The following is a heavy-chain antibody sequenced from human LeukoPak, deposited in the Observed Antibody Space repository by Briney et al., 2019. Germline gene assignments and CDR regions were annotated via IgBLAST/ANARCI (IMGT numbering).Heavy chain of an antibody. D-gene: IGHD2-2*01. Sequence: ASVKVSCKASGYTFTSYGISWVRQAPGQGLEWMGWIVVDSGATNYAPKFQGRVTMTRDTSISTAYMELSGLRSDDTALYYCTRDGVPAPEEFDYWGQGTLVTVSS. CDR1: GYTFTSYG. CDR3: TRDGVPAPEEFDY. V-gene: IGHV1-2*02. J-gene: IGHJ4*02. CDR2: IVVDSGAT.